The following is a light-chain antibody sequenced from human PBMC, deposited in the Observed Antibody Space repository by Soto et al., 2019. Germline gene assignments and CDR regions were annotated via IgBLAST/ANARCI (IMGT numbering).Light chain of an antibody. V-gene: IGKV3-20*01. CDR3: QQYGNSPWT. J-gene: IGKJ1*01. Sequence: ETVLTQSPGTLALSPGERVTIPCRASQSVTYRYLAWYQQKPGQAPRLLIYAASTRATGIPDRFSGSGSGTDFTFTISRLEPGDFAVYYCQQYGNSPWTFGQGTKVDIK. CDR2: AAS. CDR1: QSVTYRY.